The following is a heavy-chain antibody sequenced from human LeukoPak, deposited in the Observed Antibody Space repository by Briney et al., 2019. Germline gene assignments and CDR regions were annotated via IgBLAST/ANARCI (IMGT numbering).Heavy chain of an antibody. J-gene: IGHJ4*02. Sequence: SETLSLTCTVSGGSVSSGSCYWSWIRQPPEKGLEWIGSIFYSGSTNYNPSLKSRVTISVDTSKNRFSLNLSSVTAADTAVYYCARGITGTNLQYYFDYWGQGTLVTVSS. V-gene: IGHV4-61*01. CDR3: ARGITGTNLQYYFDY. CDR2: IFYSGST. D-gene: IGHD1-7*01. CDR1: GGSVSSGSCY.